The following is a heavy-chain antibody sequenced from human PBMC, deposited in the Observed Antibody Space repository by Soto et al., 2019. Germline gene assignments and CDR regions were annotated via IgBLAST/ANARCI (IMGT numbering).Heavy chain of an antibody. D-gene: IGHD3-22*01. CDR3: ARDPAGDSSADDAFDI. CDR2: IIPIFGTA. CDR1: GGTFSSYA. V-gene: IGHV1-69*13. J-gene: IGHJ3*02. Sequence: SVKVSCKASGGTFSSYAISWVRQAPGQGLEWMGGIIPIFGTANYAQKFQGRVTITADGSTSTAYMELSSLRSEDTAVYYCARDPAGDSSADDAFDIWGQGTMVTVSS.